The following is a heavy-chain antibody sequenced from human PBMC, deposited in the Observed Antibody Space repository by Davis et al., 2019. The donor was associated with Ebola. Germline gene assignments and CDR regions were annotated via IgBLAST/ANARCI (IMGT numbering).Heavy chain of an antibody. D-gene: IGHD3-16*01. V-gene: IGHV4-34*01. CDR3: ARDDYVWGSYFN. J-gene: IGHJ4*02. CDR1: GGSFSNYY. Sequence: MPSETLSLTCAVYGGSFSNYYWSWIRQPPGKGLEWIGEINLSGGTNYNPSLKSRVTMSLDTSKNQFSLKLNSVTATDTAVYYCARDDYVWGSYFNWGQGTLVTVSS. CDR2: INLSGGT.